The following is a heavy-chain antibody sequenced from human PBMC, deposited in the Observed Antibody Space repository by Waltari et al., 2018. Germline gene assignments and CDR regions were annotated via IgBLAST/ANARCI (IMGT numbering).Heavy chain of an antibody. CDR3: ATSLDAAAND. D-gene: IGHD5-18*01. Sequence: EVQLVESGGGLVQPGGSLRLSCAASGFTFRHYWLRWVRQAPGKGLEWMANIKQDGSAKYYADSVKGRFTISRDNAENSLYLQMNSLRVEDTAVYYCATSLDAAANDWGQGTLVTVSS. J-gene: IGHJ4*02. CDR1: GFTFRHYW. CDR2: IKQDGSAK. V-gene: IGHV3-7*01.